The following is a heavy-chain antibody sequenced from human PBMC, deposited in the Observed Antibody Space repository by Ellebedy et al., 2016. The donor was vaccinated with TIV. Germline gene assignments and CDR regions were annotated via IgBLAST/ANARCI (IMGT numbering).Heavy chain of an antibody. V-gene: IGHV4-4*02. CDR3: ARGLIVRLRGWGAGWFDP. J-gene: IGHJ5*02. D-gene: IGHD4-17*01. Sequence: MPSETLSLTCAVSGGSISSSNWWSWIRQPPGKGLEWIGYIYYSGSTYYNPSLKSRVTISVDTSKNQFSLKLSSVTAADTAVYYCARGLIVRLRGWGAGWFDPWGQGTLVTVSS. CDR1: GGSISSSNW. CDR2: IYYSGST.